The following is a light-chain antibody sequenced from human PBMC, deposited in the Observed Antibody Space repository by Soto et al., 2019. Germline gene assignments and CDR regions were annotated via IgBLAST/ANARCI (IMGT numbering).Light chain of an antibody. V-gene: IGKV3-20*01. J-gene: IGKJ1*01. CDR3: QQYNNWPWT. Sequence: EIVLTQSTGTLSLSPGERATLSCRASQSVSSRYLAWYQPKNGQAPRILIYGASSRDTGIPDRFSGSGSWTDCTLTISSLQSEDVEVDYCQQYNNWPWTFGQGTKVDIK. CDR2: GAS. CDR1: QSVSSRY.